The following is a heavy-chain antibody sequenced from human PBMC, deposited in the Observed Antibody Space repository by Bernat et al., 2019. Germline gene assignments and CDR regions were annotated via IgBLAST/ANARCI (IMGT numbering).Heavy chain of an antibody. V-gene: IGHV3-49*04. D-gene: IGHD3-10*01. CDR2: IRSKAYGGTT. J-gene: IGHJ4*02. Sequence: EVQLVESGGGLVQPGRSLRLSCTASGFTFGDYAVSWVRQAPGKGLEWVGFIRSKAYGGTTEYAASVKGRFTISRDDSKSIAYLQMNSLKTEDTAVYYCTRVRWGVDKKYYFDYWGQGTLVTVSS. CDR1: GFTFGDYA. CDR3: TRVRWGVDKKYYFDY.